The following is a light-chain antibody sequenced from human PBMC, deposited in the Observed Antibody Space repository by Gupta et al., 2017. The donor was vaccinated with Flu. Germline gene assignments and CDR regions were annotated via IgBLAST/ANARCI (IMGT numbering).Light chain of an antibody. CDR3: CSYSGRYTPWV. CDR2: DVT. CDR1: SSDIGGFTY. J-gene: IGLJ1*01. V-gene: IGLV2-11*01. Sequence: QSALTQPRSVSGSPGQSVTISCTGTSSDIGGFTYVSWYQQHPGKAPKFMIYDVTKRPSRVPDRFSGSKSGNTASLTISGLQAEDEADYYCCSYSGRYTPWVFGTGTKVTVL.